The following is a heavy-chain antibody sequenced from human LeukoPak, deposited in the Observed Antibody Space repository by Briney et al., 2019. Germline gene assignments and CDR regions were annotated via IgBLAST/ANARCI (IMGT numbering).Heavy chain of an antibody. D-gene: IGHD2-2*01. V-gene: IGHV3-30*18. CDR3: AKDRGYCSSTSCRRDYYYYGMDV. J-gene: IGHJ6*02. CDR2: ISYDGSNK. Sequence: PGGSLRLSCAASGFTFSSYGMHWVRQAPGKGLEWVAVISYDGSNKYYADSVKGRFIISRDNSKNTLYLQMNSLRAEDTAVYYCAKDRGYCSSTSCRRDYYYYGMDVWGQGTTVTVSS. CDR1: GFTFSSYG.